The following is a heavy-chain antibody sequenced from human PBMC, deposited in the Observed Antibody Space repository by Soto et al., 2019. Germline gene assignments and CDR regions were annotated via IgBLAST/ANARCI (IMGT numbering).Heavy chain of an antibody. CDR2: INPNSGGT. CDR3: ARESSSGWTRPYYYYYGMDV. CDR1: GYTFTGYY. J-gene: IGHJ6*02. V-gene: IGHV1-2*04. Sequence: ASVKVSCKASGYTFTGYYMHWVRQAPGQGLEWMGWINPNSGGTNYAQKYKGWVTMTRDTSISTAYMEMSRLRSDDTAVYYCARESSSGWTRPYYYYYGMDVWGQGTTVTVS. D-gene: IGHD6-19*01.